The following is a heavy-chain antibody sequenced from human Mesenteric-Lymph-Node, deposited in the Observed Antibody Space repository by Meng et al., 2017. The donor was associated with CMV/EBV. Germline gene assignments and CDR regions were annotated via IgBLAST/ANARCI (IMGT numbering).Heavy chain of an antibody. Sequence: GESLKISCAASGFTFSSYAMSWVRQAPGKGLEWVAVISYDGSNKYYADSVKGRFTISRDNSKNTLYLQMNSLRAEDTAVYYCARDLYTYYDFLFDPWGQGTLVTVSS. CDR2: ISYDGSNK. J-gene: IGHJ5*02. CDR1: GFTFSSYA. D-gene: IGHD3-3*01. V-gene: IGHV3-30-3*01. CDR3: ARDLYTYYDFLFDP.